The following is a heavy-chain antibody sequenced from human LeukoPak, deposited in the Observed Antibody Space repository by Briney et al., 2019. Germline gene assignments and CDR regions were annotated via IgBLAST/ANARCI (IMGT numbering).Heavy chain of an antibody. CDR2: INDDGSDT. CDR3: VRGGPSTWS. V-gene: IGHV3-74*01. Sequence: GGSLRLSCAASGFTFSSYGMHWVRQAPGKGPVWASRINDDGSDTTYADSVKGRFTISRDDAKNMLFLQMNSLRAEDTAVYYCVRGGPSTWSWGQGTLVTVSS. J-gene: IGHJ5*02. D-gene: IGHD2-15*01. CDR1: GFTFSSYG.